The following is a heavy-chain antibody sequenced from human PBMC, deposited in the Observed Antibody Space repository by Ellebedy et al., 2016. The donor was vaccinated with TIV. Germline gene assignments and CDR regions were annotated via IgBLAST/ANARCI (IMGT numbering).Heavy chain of an antibody. J-gene: IGHJ6*02. CDR2: ISSSSSI. Sequence: GGSLRLXXAASGFTFSSYSMNWVRQAPGKGLEWVSYISSSSSIYYADSVKGRFTISRDNAKNSLYLQMNSLRDEDTAVYYCARDCIAVAGRYSMDVWGQGTTVTVS. V-gene: IGHV3-48*02. D-gene: IGHD6-19*01. CDR3: ARDCIAVAGRYSMDV. CDR1: GFTFSSYS.